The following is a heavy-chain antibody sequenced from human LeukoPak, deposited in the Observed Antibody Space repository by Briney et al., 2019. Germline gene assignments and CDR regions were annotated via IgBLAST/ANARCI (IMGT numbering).Heavy chain of an antibody. V-gene: IGHV3-23*01. D-gene: IGHD3-9*01. CDR2: ISGSGGST. CDR1: GFTFSSYA. Sequence: GGSLRLSCAASGFTFSSYAMSWVRQAPGKGLEWVSAISGSGGSTYYADSVKGRFTISRDNSKNTLYLQMNSLRAEDTAVYYCAKSYYDILTGYYGDYWGQGTLVTVSS. CDR3: AKSYYDILTGYYGDY. J-gene: IGHJ4*02.